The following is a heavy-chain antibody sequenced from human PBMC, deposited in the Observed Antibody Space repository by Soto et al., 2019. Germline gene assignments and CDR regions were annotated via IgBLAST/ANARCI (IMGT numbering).Heavy chain of an antibody. J-gene: IGHJ4*02. D-gene: IGHD3-9*01. CDR2: ISGSGGST. V-gene: IGHV3-23*01. Sequence: GGSLRLSCAASGFTFSSYAMSWVRQAPGKGLEWVSAISGSGGSTYYADSVKGRFTISRDNSKNTLYLQMNSLRAEDTAVYYCAKDLDDDILTGYYSPTSDYWGQGTLVTVSS. CDR1: GFTFSSYA. CDR3: AKDLDDDILTGYYSPTSDY.